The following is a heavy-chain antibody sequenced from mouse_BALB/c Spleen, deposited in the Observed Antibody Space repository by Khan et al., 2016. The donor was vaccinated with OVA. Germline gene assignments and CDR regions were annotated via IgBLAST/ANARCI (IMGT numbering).Heavy chain of an antibody. CDR3: ARIPTITVEGFAY. Sequence: VQLQQPGPDLVKPGASVKISCKASGYSFTDYYMHWVKQSHGKSLEWIGRVNPNNGGTSYNQKFKGKAILTVDKSSRTAYMELRSLTSEDSAVYYCARIPTITVEGFAYWGQGTLVTVSA. J-gene: IGHJ3*01. CDR1: GYSFTDYY. D-gene: IGHD1-1*01. CDR2: VNPNNGGT. V-gene: IGHV1-26*01.